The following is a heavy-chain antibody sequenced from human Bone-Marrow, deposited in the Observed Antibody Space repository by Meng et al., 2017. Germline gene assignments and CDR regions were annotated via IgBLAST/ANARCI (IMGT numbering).Heavy chain of an antibody. CDR1: GFTFSSFA. Sequence: GESLKISCAASGFTFSSFAMHWVRQAPGKGLEWVSSISSSSSYIYYADSVKGRFTISRDNAKNSLYLQMNSLRAEDTAVYYCARVGSNGSGSYYYYYYGMDVWGQGTTVTVSS. CDR2: ISSSSSYI. V-gene: IGHV3-21*01. D-gene: IGHD3-10*01. CDR3: ARVGSNGSGSYYYYYYGMDV. J-gene: IGHJ6*02.